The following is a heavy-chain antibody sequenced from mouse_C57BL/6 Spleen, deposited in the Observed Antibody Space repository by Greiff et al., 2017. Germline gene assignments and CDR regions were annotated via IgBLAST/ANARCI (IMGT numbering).Heavy chain of an antibody. J-gene: IGHJ1*03. D-gene: IGHD1-1*01. CDR2: ISRGSSTI. CDR3: ASNYGSLPWYFDV. CDR1: GFTFSDYG. Sequence: EVKLVESGGGLVKPGGSLKLSCAASGFTFSDYGMHWVRQAPEKGLEWVAYISRGSSTIYYADTVKGRFTISRDNAKNTLFLQMTSLRSEDTAMYYCASNYGSLPWYFDVWGTGTTVTVSS. V-gene: IGHV5-17*01.